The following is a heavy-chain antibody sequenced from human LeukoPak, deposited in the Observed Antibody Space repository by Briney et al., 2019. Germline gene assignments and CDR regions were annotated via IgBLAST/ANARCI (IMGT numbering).Heavy chain of an antibody. J-gene: IGHJ4*02. CDR3: ARGQRNYYDSSGYWLLN. V-gene: IGHV4-59*01. CDR2: IYDSGGT. D-gene: IGHD3-22*01. Sequence: PSETLSLTCAVSGGSISSYYWSWIRQPPGKGLEWIWDIYDSGGTNYNPSLKSRVTISVGTSKNQFSLKLSSVTAADTAVYYCARGQRNYYDSSGYWLLNWGQATLVTVSS. CDR1: GGSISSYY.